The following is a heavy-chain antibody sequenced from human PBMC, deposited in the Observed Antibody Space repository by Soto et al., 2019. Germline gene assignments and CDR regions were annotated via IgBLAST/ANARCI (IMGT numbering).Heavy chain of an antibody. CDR1: GFTFRSYV. V-gene: IGHV3-30*06. D-gene: IGHD3-16*01. Sequence: QVQLVESGGGVVQPGASLRVSCVGSGFTFRSYVIHWVRQAPGKGLEWVALTSYDGSDKYYGDSVRGRFTISRDNSRNTVHRQMDSLRLEDTALYYCARGGAKGGLDVWGQGTLVSVSS. CDR3: ARGGAKGGLDV. CDR2: TSYDGSDK. J-gene: IGHJ1*01.